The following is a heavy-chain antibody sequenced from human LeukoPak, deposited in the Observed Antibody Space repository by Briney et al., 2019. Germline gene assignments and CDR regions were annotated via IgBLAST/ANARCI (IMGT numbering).Heavy chain of an antibody. D-gene: IGHD3-16*01. CDR2: IYYSGST. Sequence: SETLSLTCTVSGGSISSGGYSWSWIRQHPGKGLEWIGYIYYSGSTYYNPSLKSRVTISVDTSKNQFSLKLSSVTAADTVVYYCASLSTSFKYYFDYWGQGTLVTVSS. CDR3: ASLSTSFKYYFDY. CDR1: GGSISSGGYS. V-gene: IGHV4-31*03. J-gene: IGHJ4*02.